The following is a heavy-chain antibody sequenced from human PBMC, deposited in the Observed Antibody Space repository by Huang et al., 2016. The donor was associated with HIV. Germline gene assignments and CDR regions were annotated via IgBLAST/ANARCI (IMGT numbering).Heavy chain of an antibody. CDR1: GFTFSAYW. Sequence: EVQLVESGGGLAQPGESLRFSCAASGFTFSAYWMHWVRQVPGKGLVGVAQIRDDGSATDYAGSVKGRFTISRDNAKNTLYLQMNSLKVEDTAVYYCMRGAGGSSSDYWGQGTLVTVSS. J-gene: IGHJ4*02. D-gene: IGHD6-13*01. CDR2: IRDDGSAT. CDR3: MRGAGGSSSDY. V-gene: IGHV3-74*01.